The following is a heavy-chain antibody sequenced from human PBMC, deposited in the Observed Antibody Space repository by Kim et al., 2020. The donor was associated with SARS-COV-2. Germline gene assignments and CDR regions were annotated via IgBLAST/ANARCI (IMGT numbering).Heavy chain of an antibody. J-gene: IGHJ1*01. V-gene: IGHV1-46*01. CDR3: AREVRYYDILTGYSALEY. Sequence: ASVKVSCKASGYTFTSYYMHWVRQAPGQGLEWMGVINPSGGRTTYAQKFQGRVTMTRDTSTSTVYMELSSLRSEDTAVYYCAREVRYYDILTGYSALEYWGQGTLVTVSS. CDR2: INPSGGRT. CDR1: GYTFTSYY. D-gene: IGHD3-9*01.